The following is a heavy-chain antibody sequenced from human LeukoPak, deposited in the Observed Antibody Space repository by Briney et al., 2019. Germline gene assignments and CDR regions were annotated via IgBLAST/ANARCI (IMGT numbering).Heavy chain of an antibody. CDR1: GFTFDDYA. CDR2: ISWNSGSI. J-gene: IGHJ4*02. Sequence: GGSLRLSCAASGFTFDDYAMHWVWQAPGKGLGWVSGISWNSGSIDYADSVKGRFTISRDNAKNSLYLQMNSLRPEDTALYYCAKGGLVVVPASLDYWGQGTLVTVSS. CDR3: AKGGLVVVPASLDY. V-gene: IGHV3-9*01. D-gene: IGHD2-21*02.